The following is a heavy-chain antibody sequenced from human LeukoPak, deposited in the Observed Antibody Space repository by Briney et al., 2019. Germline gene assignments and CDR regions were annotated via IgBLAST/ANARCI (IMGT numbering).Heavy chain of an antibody. CDR2: ISNSDSTI. Sequence: GGSLRLSCAASGFTFSSYKMNWVRQAPGKGLEWVSYISNSDSTIYYADSVKGRFTISRDNAKNSLYLQMNSLRAEDTAVYYCARDRAYSSTWYSAFDIWGQGTMVTVSS. CDR3: ARDRAYSSTWYSAFDI. J-gene: IGHJ3*02. CDR1: GFTFSSYK. V-gene: IGHV3-48*03. D-gene: IGHD6-13*01.